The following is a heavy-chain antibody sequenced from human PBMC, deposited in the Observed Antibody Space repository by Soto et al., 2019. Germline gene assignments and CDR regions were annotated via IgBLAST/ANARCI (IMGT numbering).Heavy chain of an antibody. Sequence: SETLSLTCTVSGGSISSYYWSWIRQPPGKGLEWIGYIYYSGSTNYNPSLKSRVTISVDTSKNQFSLKLSSVTAADTAVYYCATRGYYPTLDNYYYYYMDVWGKGTTVTVSS. CDR2: IYYSGST. J-gene: IGHJ6*03. D-gene: IGHD3-10*01. CDR3: ATRGYYPTLDNYYYYYMDV. V-gene: IGHV4-59*08. CDR1: GGSISSYY.